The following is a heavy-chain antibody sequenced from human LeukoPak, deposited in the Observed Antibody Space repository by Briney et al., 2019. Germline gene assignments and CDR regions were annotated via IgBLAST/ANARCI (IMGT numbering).Heavy chain of an antibody. D-gene: IGHD1-26*01. V-gene: IGHV1-69*05. J-gene: IGHJ4*02. Sequence: SVKVSCKASGGTFSSYAISWVRQAPGQGLEWMGRNIPIFGTANYAQKFQGRVTITTDESTSTAYMELSSLRSEDTAVYYCATTQVFRRWELQGFFDYWGQGTLVTVSS. CDR2: NIPIFGTA. CDR1: GGTFSSYA. CDR3: ATTQVFRRWELQGFFDY.